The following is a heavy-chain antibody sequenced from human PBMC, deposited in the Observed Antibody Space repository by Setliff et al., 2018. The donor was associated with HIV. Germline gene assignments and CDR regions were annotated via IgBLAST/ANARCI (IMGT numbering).Heavy chain of an antibody. J-gene: IGHJ4*02. Sequence: PSETLSLTCTVSGGSISSYYWSWIRQPPGKGLEWIGYIYYSGSTNYNPSLKSRVTISVDTSKNQFSLKLSSVTAADTAVYYCARGLSNDYDSSGYYFLAGGYYFDYWGQGTLVTVSS. D-gene: IGHD3-22*01. CDR2: IYYSGST. V-gene: IGHV4-59*01. CDR3: ARGLSNDYDSSGYYFLAGGYYFDY. CDR1: GGSISSYY.